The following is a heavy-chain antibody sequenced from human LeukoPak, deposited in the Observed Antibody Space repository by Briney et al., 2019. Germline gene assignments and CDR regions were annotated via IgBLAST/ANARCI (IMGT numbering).Heavy chain of an antibody. Sequence: PSETLSLTCAVYGGSFSGYYWSWIRQPPGKGLEWIGEINHSGSTNYNPSLKSRVTISVDTSKNQFPLKLSSVTAADTAVYYCARGTGDPTYYFDYWGQGTLVTVSS. CDR1: GGSFSGYY. CDR2: INHSGST. V-gene: IGHV4-34*01. J-gene: IGHJ4*02. D-gene: IGHD7-27*01. CDR3: ARGTGDPTYYFDY.